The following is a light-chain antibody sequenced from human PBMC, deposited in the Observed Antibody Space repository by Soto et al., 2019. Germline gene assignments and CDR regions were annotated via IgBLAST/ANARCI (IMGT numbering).Light chain of an antibody. CDR1: ISNLGAGYD. J-gene: IGLJ2*01. CDR3: QSYDSSLRRV. V-gene: IGLV1-40*01. CDR2: GNT. Sequence: QSVLAQPPSVSGAPGQRVTISCSGSISNLGAGYDVSWYQQLPGTAPKLLIYGNTNRPSGVPDRFSASKSGASASLAITGLQAEDEADYYCQSYDSSLRRVFGGGTKLTVL.